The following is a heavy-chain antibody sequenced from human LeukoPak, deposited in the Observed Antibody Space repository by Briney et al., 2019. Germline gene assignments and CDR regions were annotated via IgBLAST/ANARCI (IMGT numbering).Heavy chain of an antibody. V-gene: IGHV3-48*01. J-gene: IGHJ4*02. CDR3: ASPGEYYYDSSGYSWGSGY. D-gene: IGHD3-22*01. Sequence: GGSLRLSCAASGFTFSSYSMNWVRQAPGKGLEWVSYISSSSSTIYYADSVKGRFTISRDNAKNSLYLQMNSLRAEDTAVYYCASPGEYYYDSSGYSWGSGYWGQGTLVTVSS. CDR2: ISSSSSTI. CDR1: GFTFSSYS.